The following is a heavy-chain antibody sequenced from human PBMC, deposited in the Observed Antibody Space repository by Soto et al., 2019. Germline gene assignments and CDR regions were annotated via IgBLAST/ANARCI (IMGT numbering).Heavy chain of an antibody. CDR3: ARDRGRWYGEGVDFDY. Sequence: GGSLRLSCAASGFTFSSYWMSWVRQAPGKGLEWVANIKQDGSEKYYVDSVKGRFTISRYNAKNSMYLQMNSLRAEDEAVYYCARDRGRWYGEGVDFDYWGQGTLVTVSS. CDR1: GFTFSSYW. D-gene: IGHD3-10*01. CDR2: IKQDGSEK. J-gene: IGHJ4*02. V-gene: IGHV3-7*01.